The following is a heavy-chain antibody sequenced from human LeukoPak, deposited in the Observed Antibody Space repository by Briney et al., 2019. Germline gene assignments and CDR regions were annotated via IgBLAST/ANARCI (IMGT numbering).Heavy chain of an antibody. J-gene: IGHJ4*02. CDR1: GGSISSGDYY. V-gene: IGHV4-30-4*08. Sequence: SETLSLTCTVSGGSISSGDYYWSWIRKPPGKGLEWIGYIYYSGSTYYNPSLKSRVTISLDTSKNQFSLNLSSVTAADTAVYYCARTSTYYDFWSGYRDFDYWGQGTLVTVSS. CDR3: ARTSTYYDFWSGYRDFDY. CDR2: IYYSGST. D-gene: IGHD3-3*01.